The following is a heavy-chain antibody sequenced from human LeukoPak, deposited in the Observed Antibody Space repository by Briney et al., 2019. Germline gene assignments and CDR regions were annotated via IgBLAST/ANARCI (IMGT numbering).Heavy chain of an antibody. Sequence: ASVKVSCKASGYTFTNYYIHWVRQAPGQGLEWMGIINPSGGTTNYAQKFQGRVTMTRDTSTSTVYMELSSLSSEDTALYYCARDRTPFWSAYGTSGGYFDFWGQGTLVTVSS. CDR2: INPSGGTT. J-gene: IGHJ4*02. D-gene: IGHD3-3*01. CDR3: ARDRTPFWSAYGTSGGYFDF. CDR1: GYTFTNYY. V-gene: IGHV1-46*01.